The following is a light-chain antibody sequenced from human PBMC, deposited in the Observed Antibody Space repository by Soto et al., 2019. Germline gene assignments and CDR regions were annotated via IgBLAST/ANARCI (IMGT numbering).Light chain of an antibody. CDR3: NSYAGSNNVI. CDR1: NSDVGGYDY. Sequence: QSALTQPTSASGSPGQSVTISCTGTNSDVGGYDYVSWYQQHPGKAPKLIIYEVSRRPSGVPDRFSGSKSGNTASLIVSGLQAEDEADYYCNSYAGSNNVIFGGGTKLTVL. V-gene: IGLV2-8*01. CDR2: EVS. J-gene: IGLJ2*01.